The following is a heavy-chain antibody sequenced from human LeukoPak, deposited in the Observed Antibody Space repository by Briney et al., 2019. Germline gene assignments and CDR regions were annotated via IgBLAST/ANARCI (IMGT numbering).Heavy chain of an antibody. Sequence: PGGSLRLSCAASGFTLSSYAMSWVRQALGKGLEWVSAICGSGGSTYYADSVKGRFTISRDNSKNTLYLQMNSLRAEDTAVYYCAKTSALLWFGELLSYAFDIWGQGTMVTVSS. CDR3: AKTSALLWFGELLSYAFDI. J-gene: IGHJ3*02. CDR2: ICGSGGST. CDR1: GFTLSSYA. D-gene: IGHD3-10*01. V-gene: IGHV3-23*01.